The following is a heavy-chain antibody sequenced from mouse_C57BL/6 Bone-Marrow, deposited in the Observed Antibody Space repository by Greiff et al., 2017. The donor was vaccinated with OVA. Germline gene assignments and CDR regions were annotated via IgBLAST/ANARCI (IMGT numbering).Heavy chain of an antibody. D-gene: IGHD1-1*01. CDR3: ARDYDDSSYSWYVDV. J-gene: IGHJ1*03. CDR2: INYDGSST. V-gene: IGHV5-16*01. CDR1: GFTFSDYY. Sequence: EVQRVESEGGLVQPGSSMKLSCTASGFTFSDYYMAWVRQVPEKGLEWVANINYDGSSTYYLDSLKSRFIISRDNANNIPYLQMSSLESEDTATYNCARDYDDSSYSWYVDVWGTGTTVTVSS.